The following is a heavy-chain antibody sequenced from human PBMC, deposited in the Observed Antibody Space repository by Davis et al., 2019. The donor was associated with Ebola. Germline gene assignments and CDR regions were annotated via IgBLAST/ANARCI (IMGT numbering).Heavy chain of an antibody. CDR2: INWNGGST. D-gene: IGHD5/OR15-5a*01. Sequence: GESLKISCAASGFTFDDYGMSWVRQAPGKGLEWVSGINWNGGSTGYADSVKGRFTISRDNAKNSLYLQMNSLRAEDTAVYYCARATGVVSTNDWGQGTLVTVSS. CDR1: GFTFDDYG. V-gene: IGHV3-20*04. CDR3: ARATGVVSTND. J-gene: IGHJ4*02.